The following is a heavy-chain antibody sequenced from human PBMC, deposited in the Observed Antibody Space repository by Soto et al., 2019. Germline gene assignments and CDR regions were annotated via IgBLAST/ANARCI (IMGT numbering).Heavy chain of an antibody. CDR3: VREPPPPDY. V-gene: IGHV1-18*01. CDR2: ISAYNGNT. J-gene: IGHJ4*02. CDR1: GYTFASYA. Sequence: QVQLVQSGAEVKKPGASVKVSCKASGYTFASYAISWMRQAPGQGLEWMGWISAYNGNTNYAQKLQGRVTMTTDTSYSTAYMELRSLRYEDTPVYYCVREPPPPDYSGQGSLVPVS.